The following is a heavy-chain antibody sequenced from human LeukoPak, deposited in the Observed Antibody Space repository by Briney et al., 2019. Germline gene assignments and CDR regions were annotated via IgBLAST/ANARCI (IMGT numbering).Heavy chain of an antibody. V-gene: IGHV1-2*02. CDR2: INPNSGGT. D-gene: IGHD6-19*01. CDR3: ARVGVAGVYFDY. CDR1: GYTFTGYY. J-gene: IGHJ4*02. Sequence: ASVKVSCKASGYTFTGYYMHWVRQAPGQGLEWMGWINPNSGGTNYAQKFQGRVTMTRDTSISTAYMELSRLRSEDTAVYYCARVGVAGVYFDYWGQGTLVTVSS.